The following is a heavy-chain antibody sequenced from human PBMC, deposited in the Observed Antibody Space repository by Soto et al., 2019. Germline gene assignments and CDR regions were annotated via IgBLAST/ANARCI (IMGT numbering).Heavy chain of an antibody. CDR3: ARAFFYQGSDSRGYSCDDFDF. CDR1: GYNFTSSG. Sequence: QGQLGQSGAEVKNPGASVKVSCKASGYNFTSSGMSWVRPATGQGFGWLGWISAHTGSSEYAQRFQVRVTITTARATSSDYMELKSLRPDDAAVSYYARAFFYQGSDSRGYSCDDFDFGGPGTLVTVSS. D-gene: IGHD3-22*01. CDR2: ISAHTGSS. V-gene: IGHV1-18*01. J-gene: IGHJ3*01.